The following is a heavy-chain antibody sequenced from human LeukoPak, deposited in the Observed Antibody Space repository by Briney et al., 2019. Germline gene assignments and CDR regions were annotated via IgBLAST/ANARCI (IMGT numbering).Heavy chain of an antibody. Sequence: SGGSLRLSRAASGLTVSSNYMSWVRQAPGKGLEWVSVIYSGGSTYYADSVKGRFTISRHNSKNTLYLQMNSLRAEDTAVYYCASSLLLWFGELSGEYYYYYYGMDVWGQGTTVTVSS. J-gene: IGHJ6*02. CDR1: GLTVSSNY. V-gene: IGHV3-53*04. CDR2: IYSGGST. CDR3: ASSLLLWFGELSGEYYYYYYGMDV. D-gene: IGHD3-10*01.